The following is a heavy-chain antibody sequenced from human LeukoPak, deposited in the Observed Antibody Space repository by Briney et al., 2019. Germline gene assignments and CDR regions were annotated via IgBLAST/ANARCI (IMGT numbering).Heavy chain of an antibody. CDR3: ARAGLDSSGQHPHDY. D-gene: IGHD3-22*01. Sequence: PGGSLRLSCAASRFTVSSNYMSWVRQAPGKGLEWVSVIYSGDNTYYADSVKGRFTISRDNSKNTVYLQMDSLRAEDTAVYYCARAGLDSSGQHPHDYWGQGTLVTGSS. J-gene: IGHJ4*02. CDR2: IYSGDNT. V-gene: IGHV3-66*02. CDR1: RFTVSSNY.